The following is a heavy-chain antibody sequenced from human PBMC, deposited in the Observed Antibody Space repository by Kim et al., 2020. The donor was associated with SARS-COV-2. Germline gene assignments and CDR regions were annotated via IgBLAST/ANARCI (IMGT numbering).Heavy chain of an antibody. CDR1: GGSISSDY. V-gene: IGHV4-59*08. J-gene: IGHJ4*02. CDR2: MSASAST. Sequence: SETLSLTCDVSGGSISSDYWGWIRKPPGKGLEWITYMSASASTQYNPSLRSRVTMSVDTSRRQFSLKLTSVSAADTAVYYCARLFRPSPYGFFDYWGQGILVTVSP. CDR3: ARLFRPSPYGFFDY. D-gene: IGHD3-10*01.